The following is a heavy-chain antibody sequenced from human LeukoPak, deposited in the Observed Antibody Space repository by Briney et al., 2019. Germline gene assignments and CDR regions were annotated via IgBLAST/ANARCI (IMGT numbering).Heavy chain of an antibody. V-gene: IGHV3-66*01. CDR3: AKDRCSNGIGCYYYYMDV. D-gene: IGHD2-8*01. CDR1: VFSVGSNY. J-gene: IGHJ6*03. CDR2: IYSGCST. Sequence: GGSLRLSCGASVFSVGSNYMTCVRQAPGKGLECVSLIYSGCSTFYADSVKGRFTISRENAKNSLYLQMNSLRAEDTAVYYCAKDRCSNGIGCYYYYMDVWGKGTTVTISS.